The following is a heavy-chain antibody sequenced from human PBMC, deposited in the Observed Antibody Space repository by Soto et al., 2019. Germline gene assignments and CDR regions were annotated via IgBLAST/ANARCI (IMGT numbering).Heavy chain of an antibody. V-gene: IGHV3-53*01. CDR2: LYTGGSA. CDR1: GFSVTDHY. D-gene: IGHD4-17*01. CDR3: ARSFNVWTTYFAY. J-gene: IGHJ4*02. Sequence: GGSLRLSCAASGFSVTDHYMTWVRQAPGKGLEWVSVLYTGGSAYYGDSVKGRFTISRDSSTNTLYLQMNSLTVGDTALYFCARSFNVWTTYFAYWGEGTLVTVSS.